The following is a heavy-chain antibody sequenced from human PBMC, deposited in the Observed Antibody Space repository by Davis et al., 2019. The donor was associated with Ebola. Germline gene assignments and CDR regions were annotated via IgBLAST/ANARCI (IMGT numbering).Heavy chain of an antibody. CDR1: GYSFTTYW. CDR2: IYPGDSDT. Sequence: GESLKISCKASGYSFTTYWIVWVRQMPGKGLEWMGIIYPGDSDTRYSPSFQGQVTISADKSISTAYLQWSSLKASDTAMYYCARRGIVVVTAKDAFDIWGQGTMVTVSS. CDR3: ARRGIVVVTAKDAFDI. D-gene: IGHD2-21*02. V-gene: IGHV5-51*01. J-gene: IGHJ3*02.